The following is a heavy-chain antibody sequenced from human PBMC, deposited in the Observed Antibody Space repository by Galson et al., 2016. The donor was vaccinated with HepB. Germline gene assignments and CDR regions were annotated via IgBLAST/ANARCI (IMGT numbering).Heavy chain of an antibody. Sequence: SLRLSCAASGLTFSSYDLHWVRQAPGKGLEWVAVISYDGSNQYYADSVKGRFTISRDNSRNTLYLQMNSLRAEDTAVYFCAKGSYDTSDFYGEIFDYWGQGTLVTVSS. CDR1: GLTFSSYD. J-gene: IGHJ4*02. V-gene: IGHV3-30*18. D-gene: IGHD3-22*01. CDR3: AKGSYDTSDFYGEIFDY. CDR2: ISYDGSNQ.